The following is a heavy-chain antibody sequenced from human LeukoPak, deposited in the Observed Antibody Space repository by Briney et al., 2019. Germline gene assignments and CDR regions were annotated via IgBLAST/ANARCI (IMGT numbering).Heavy chain of an antibody. CDR3: ARGPYSYDSSGAFDI. Sequence: SETLSLTCTVSGGSISSYYWSWIRQPAGKGLECIGPIYTTGNTNYNPSLKSRVTISVDTSKNQFSLKLSSVTAADTAVYFCARGPYSYDSSGAFDIWGQGTMVTVSS. J-gene: IGHJ3*02. V-gene: IGHV4-4*07. D-gene: IGHD3-22*01. CDR1: GGSISSYY. CDR2: IYTTGNT.